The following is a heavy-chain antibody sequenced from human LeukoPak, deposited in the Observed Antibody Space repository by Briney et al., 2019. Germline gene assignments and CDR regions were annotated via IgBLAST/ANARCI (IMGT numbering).Heavy chain of an antibody. J-gene: IGHJ4*02. CDR1: GFTFSSYS. V-gene: IGHV3-21*04. D-gene: IGHD5-18*01. CDR3: ASSTTGGYSYGHFDY. Sequence: GGSLRLSCAASGFTFSSYSMNWVRQAPGKGLEWVSSISSSSSYIYYADSVKGRFTISRDNAKNSLYLQMNSLRAEDTAVYYCASSTTGGYSYGHFDYWGQGTLVTVSS. CDR2: ISSSSSYI.